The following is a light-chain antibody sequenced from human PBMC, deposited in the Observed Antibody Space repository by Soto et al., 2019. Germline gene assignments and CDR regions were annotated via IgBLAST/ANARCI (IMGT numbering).Light chain of an antibody. CDR3: HSYNSIPRT. CDR2: GAS. CDR1: QGISEY. V-gene: IGKV1-27*01. Sequence: DIQMAQSPSSLSASIGDRVTITCQASQGISEYLAWYQQRPGNAPNLLIYGASILQSGVASRFSGSGSGTHFTLTISSLQPEDVATYYCHSYNSIPRTFGQGTTVETK. J-gene: IGKJ1*01.